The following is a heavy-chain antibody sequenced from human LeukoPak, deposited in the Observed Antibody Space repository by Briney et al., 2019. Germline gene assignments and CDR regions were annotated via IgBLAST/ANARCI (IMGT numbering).Heavy chain of an antibody. V-gene: IGHV5-51*01. Sequence: GESLKISCKGSGYSFTSYWIGWVRQMPGKGLEWMGIIYPGDSDTRYSPSFQGQVTISADKSISTAYLQWSSLQASDTAMYYCASHGGDGYNCHGGDYWGQGTLVTVSS. CDR2: IYPGDSDT. CDR1: GYSFTSYW. CDR3: ASHGGDGYNCHGGDY. D-gene: IGHD5-24*01. J-gene: IGHJ4*02.